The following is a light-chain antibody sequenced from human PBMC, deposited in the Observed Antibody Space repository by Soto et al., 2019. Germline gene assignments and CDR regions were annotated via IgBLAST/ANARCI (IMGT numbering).Light chain of an antibody. Sequence: QPVLTQPPSTSGTPGQRVTISCSGSSSNIGSNHVYWYQQLPGTAPKLLIYTNNQRPSGVPDRFSGSKSGTSASLAISGLRSEDEADYYCATWDESLSDWVFGGGTKVTVL. CDR3: ATWDESLSDWV. CDR2: TNN. CDR1: SSNIGSNH. V-gene: IGLV1-47*01. J-gene: IGLJ3*02.